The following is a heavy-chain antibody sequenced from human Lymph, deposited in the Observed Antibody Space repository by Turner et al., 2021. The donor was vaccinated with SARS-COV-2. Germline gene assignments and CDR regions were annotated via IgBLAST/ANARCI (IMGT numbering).Heavy chain of an antibody. V-gene: IGHV1-69*01. CDR1: CCTFCSSA. CDR3: ARGAADCSGGSCYRKGFDY. D-gene: IGHD2-15*01. CDR2: IIPICGTA. Sequence: QVQLVQSGAELKKPGSSVIVSCTASCCTFCSSAISWVRQAPGQGLEWMGGIIPICGTANYAKRFQGRVTNTADESTSTAYKELRSLRSEYTAVYYWARGAADCSGGSCYRKGFDYWGQGTPVTVSS. J-gene: IGHJ4*02.